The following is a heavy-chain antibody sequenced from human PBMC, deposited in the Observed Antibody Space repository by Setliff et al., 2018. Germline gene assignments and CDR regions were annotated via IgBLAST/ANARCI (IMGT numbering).Heavy chain of an antibody. CDR3: AKFQRGWNYLSDWFDP. D-gene: IGHD1-7*01. CDR2: IYSGGSRT. V-gene: IGHV3-23*03. CDR1: GFTFSNYA. Sequence: PGGSLRLSCEASGFTFSNYAVGWVRQAPGKGLEWVSVIYSGGSRTYSADSVKGRFTISRDNAKKTLYLQMNSLTAEDTAVYYCAKFQRGWNYLSDWFDPWGQGTLVTVSS. J-gene: IGHJ5*02.